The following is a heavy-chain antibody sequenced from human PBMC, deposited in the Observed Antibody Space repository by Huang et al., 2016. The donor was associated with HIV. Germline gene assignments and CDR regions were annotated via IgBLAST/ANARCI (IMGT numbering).Heavy chain of an antibody. Sequence: QVQLVQSGAEVKKPGASVKVSCKVSGYTLTELSIPWVRQAPGKGLEWMGGCAPEHGETIYAQNFQGRVTMTEDTSTDTAYMELHSLRPEDTAVYYCAAGYDTYYDIWGQGTMVIASS. V-gene: IGHV1-24*01. J-gene: IGHJ3*02. D-gene: IGHD2-21*01. CDR1: GYTLTELS. CDR3: AAGYDTYYDI. CDR2: CAPEHGET.